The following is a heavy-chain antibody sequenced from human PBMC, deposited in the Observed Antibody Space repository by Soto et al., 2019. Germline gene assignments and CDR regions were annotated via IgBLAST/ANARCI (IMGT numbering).Heavy chain of an antibody. CDR1: GYSISNGAY. CDR2: VYYSGST. Sequence: SETLSLTCPISGYSISNGAYLGWIRQAPGKGLEWIGSVYYSGSTHYEPSLRGRIAISVDTLKNQFSLRLPSVTAADTATYFCARNTSTYFDSWGQGIPVTGSS. CDR3: ARNTSTYFDS. J-gene: IGHJ4*02. V-gene: IGHV4-38-2*01.